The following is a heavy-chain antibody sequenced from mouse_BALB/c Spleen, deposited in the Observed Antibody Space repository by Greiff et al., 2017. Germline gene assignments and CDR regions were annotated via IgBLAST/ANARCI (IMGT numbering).Heavy chain of an antibody. V-gene: IGHV2-9*02. Sequence: QVHVKQSGPGLVAPSQSLSITCTVSGFSLTSYGVHWVRQPPGKGLEWLGVIWAGGSTNYNSALMSRLSISKDNSKSQVFLKMNSLQTDDTAMYYCARDGRWLLGQGYYAMDYWGQGTSVTVSS. CDR2: IWAGGST. J-gene: IGHJ4*01. D-gene: IGHD2-3*01. CDR3: ARDGRWLLGQGYYAMDY. CDR1: GFSLTSYG.